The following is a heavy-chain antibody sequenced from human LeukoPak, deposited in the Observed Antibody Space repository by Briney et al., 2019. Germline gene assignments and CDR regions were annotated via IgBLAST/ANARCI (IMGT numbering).Heavy chain of an antibody. V-gene: IGHV4-59*01. D-gene: IGHD5-18*01. CDR1: GGSMSSYY. CDR3: ARDSGYSYGHFDY. Sequence: NSSETLSLTCTVSGGSMSSYYWSWIRQPPGKGLEWIGYIDYSGSTNYNPSLKSRVTISVDTSKNQFSLKLSSVTAADTAVYYCARDSGYSYGHFDYWGQGTLVTVSS. CDR2: IDYSGST. J-gene: IGHJ4*02.